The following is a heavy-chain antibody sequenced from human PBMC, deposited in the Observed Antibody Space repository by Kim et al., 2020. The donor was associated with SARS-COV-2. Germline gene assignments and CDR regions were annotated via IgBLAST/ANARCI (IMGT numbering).Heavy chain of an antibody. D-gene: IGHD6-6*01. J-gene: IGHJ4*02. V-gene: IGHV1-46*01. Sequence: YAKKFQGKVTLPSDTSTRTVYMELSSPRSEDTAVYYCARTHGEYSNYFDFWGQGTLVTVSS. CDR3: ARTHGEYSNYFDF.